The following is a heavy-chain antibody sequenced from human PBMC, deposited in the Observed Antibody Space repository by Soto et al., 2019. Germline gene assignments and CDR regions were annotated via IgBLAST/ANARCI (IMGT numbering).Heavy chain of an antibody. CDR3: ARDNWRHYYYYMDV. J-gene: IGHJ6*03. Sequence: PSETLSLTCTVFGGSISGYYWSWIRQPPGKGLEWIGYIYYSGSTNYNPSLKSRVTISVDTSKNQFSLKLSSVTAADTAVYYCARDNWRHYYYYMDVWGKGTTVTVSS. CDR1: GGSISGYY. CDR2: IYYSGST. V-gene: IGHV4-59*01.